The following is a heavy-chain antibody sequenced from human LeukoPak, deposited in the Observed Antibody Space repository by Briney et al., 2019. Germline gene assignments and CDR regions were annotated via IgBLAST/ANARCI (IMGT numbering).Heavy chain of an antibody. V-gene: IGHV4-34*01. J-gene: IGHJ4*02. D-gene: IGHD3-22*01. CDR3: ARTSGFFDSSGFYQQNPYYFQY. Sequence: SETLSLTCAASGDSFIGYFWTWIRQAPGKGLEWIGGINHSGRTNYNPSLQRRVSISVDTSKNQFSLNLTSVTVADTAIYYCARTSGFFDSSGFYQQNPYYFQYWGQGVLVTVSS. CDR2: INHSGRT. CDR1: GDSFIGYF.